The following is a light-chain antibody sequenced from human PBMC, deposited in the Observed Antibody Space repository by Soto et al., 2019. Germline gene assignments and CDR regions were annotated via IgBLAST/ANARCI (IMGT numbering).Light chain of an antibody. V-gene: IGKV1D-12*01. Sequence: KLTQSPPSVFASFGDRVPITCRRKQGSSTLLAWYQKTPGNAPKLLISGASSLHSGVPSRCSGSGSGTDFTLTSSNLQEEYVTTYCRQRYNSPPISFGQGTRLEIK. J-gene: IGKJ5*01. CDR3: QRYNSPPIS. CDR2: GAS. CDR1: QGSSTL.